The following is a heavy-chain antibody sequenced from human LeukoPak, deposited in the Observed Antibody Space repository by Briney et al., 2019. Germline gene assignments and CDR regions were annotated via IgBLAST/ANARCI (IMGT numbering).Heavy chain of an antibody. D-gene: IGHD5-24*01. Sequence: GGSLRLSCAASGFTFSSYGMHWVRQAPGKGLEWMAVISYDGSNKYYADSVKGRFTVSRDNSKNTLYLQMNSLRAEDTAVYYCAKEGRDGFNYDYWGQGTLVTVSS. CDR3: AKEGRDGFNYDY. V-gene: IGHV3-30*18. CDR2: ISYDGSNK. J-gene: IGHJ4*02. CDR1: GFTFSSYG.